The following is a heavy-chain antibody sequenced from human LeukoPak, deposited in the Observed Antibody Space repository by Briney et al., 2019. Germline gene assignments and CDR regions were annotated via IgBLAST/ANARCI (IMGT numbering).Heavy chain of an antibody. CDR3: ARSGVNIVVVPAAIPLTYGMDV. Sequence: ASVKVSCKASGYTFTSYYMHWVRQAPGQGLEWMGIINPSGGSTSYAQKFQGRVTMTRDTTTSTVYMELSSLRSEDTAVYYCARSGVNIVVVPAAIPLTYGMDVWGQGTTVTVSS. J-gene: IGHJ6*02. V-gene: IGHV1-46*01. CDR1: GYTFTSYY. CDR2: INPSGGST. D-gene: IGHD2-2*02.